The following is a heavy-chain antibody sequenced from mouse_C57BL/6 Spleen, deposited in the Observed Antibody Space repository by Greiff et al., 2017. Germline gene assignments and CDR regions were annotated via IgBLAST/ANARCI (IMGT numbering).Heavy chain of an antibody. CDR3: AKGYGSSWQYYCDY. Sequence: QVLLQQPGAELVKPGASVKLSCKASGYTFTSYWMHWVKQRPGQGLEWIGMIHPSSGSTNYNEKFKSQATLTVDKSSSTPYMQLSSLTSEDSAVXYCAKGYGSSWQYYCDYWGQGTTLTVSS. V-gene: IGHV1-64*01. CDR2: IHPSSGST. D-gene: IGHD1-1*01. J-gene: IGHJ2*01. CDR1: GYTFTSYW.